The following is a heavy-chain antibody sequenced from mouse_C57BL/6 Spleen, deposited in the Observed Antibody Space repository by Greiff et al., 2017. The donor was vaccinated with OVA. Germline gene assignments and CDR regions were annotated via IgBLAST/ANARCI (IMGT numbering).Heavy chain of an antibody. Sequence: QVQLQQPGAELVKPGASVKMSCKASGYTFTSYWITWVKQRPGQGLEWIGDIYPGSGSTNYNEKFKSKATMTVDTSSSTAYMQLSILTSEDSAFYYCARKFDYDFDYWGQGTTLTVSS. CDR1: GYTFTSYW. D-gene: IGHD2-4*01. CDR3: ARKFDYDFDY. J-gene: IGHJ2*01. V-gene: IGHV1-55*01. CDR2: IYPGSGST.